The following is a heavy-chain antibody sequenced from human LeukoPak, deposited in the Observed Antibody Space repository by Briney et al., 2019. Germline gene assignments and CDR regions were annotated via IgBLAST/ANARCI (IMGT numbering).Heavy chain of an antibody. CDR2: IYYSGRT. CDR1: GGSISSYY. CDR3: ARGQKYRNGYTVTELGSGYFAY. V-gene: IGHV4-59*01. J-gene: IGHJ4*02. D-gene: IGHD5-18*01. Sequence: SEALSLTCSVSGGSISSYYWNWIRQTPGKGLEWIGYIYYSGRTNYNPSLKSRVTISVDTSKNQFSLTLSSVTTADTAVYYCARGQKYRNGYTVTELGSGYFAYWGQGTLVTVSS.